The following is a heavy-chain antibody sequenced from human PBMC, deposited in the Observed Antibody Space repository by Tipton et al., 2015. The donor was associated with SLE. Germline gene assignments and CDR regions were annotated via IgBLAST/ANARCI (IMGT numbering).Heavy chain of an antibody. J-gene: IGHJ4*02. D-gene: IGHD4-17*01. CDR1: GGSISSGDYY. Sequence: TLSLTCTVSGGSISSGDYYWSWIRQPPGKGLEWIGYIYYSGITHYNPSLKSRLSISVDTSRKQFSLSLNSVTAADTAVYFCARDDPDGDGGGIPGDYWGQGTLVTVS. CDR2: IYYSGIT. V-gene: IGHV4-30-4*01. CDR3: ARDDPDGDGGGIPGDY.